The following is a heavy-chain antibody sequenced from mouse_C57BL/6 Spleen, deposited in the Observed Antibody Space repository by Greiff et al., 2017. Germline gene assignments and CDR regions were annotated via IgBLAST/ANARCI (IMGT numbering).Heavy chain of an antibody. V-gene: IGHV1-7*01. CDR2: INPSSGYT. D-gene: IGHD3-3*01. J-gene: IGHJ2*01. Sequence: VQRVESGAELAKPGASVKLSCKASGYTFTSYWMHWEKQRPGQGLEWIGYINPSSGYTKYNQKFKDKATLTADKSSSTAYMQLSSLTYEDSAVYYCARGLGQDYFDYWGQGTTLTVSS. CDR3: ARGLGQDYFDY. CDR1: GYTFTSYW.